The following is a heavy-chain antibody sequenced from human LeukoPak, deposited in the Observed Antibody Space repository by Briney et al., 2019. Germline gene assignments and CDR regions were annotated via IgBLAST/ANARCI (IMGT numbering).Heavy chain of an antibody. CDR2: INPSGGST. D-gene: IGHD2-21*01. Sequence: ASVKVSCKASGYTFTNYYIHWVRQAPGQGPEWMGLINPSGGSTSYAQKFQGRVTMARDTSTSTVYTELSSLRSEGTAVYYCARLIVSGGYFDYWGQGTLVTVSS. CDR3: ARLIVSGGYFDY. CDR1: GYTFTNYY. V-gene: IGHV1-46*01. J-gene: IGHJ4*02.